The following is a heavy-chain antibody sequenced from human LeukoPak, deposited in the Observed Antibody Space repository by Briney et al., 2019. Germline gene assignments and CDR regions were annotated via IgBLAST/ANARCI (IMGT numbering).Heavy chain of an antibody. CDR1: GFTFAEYA. CDR3: TRPVEPSGSHSGGAFDI. V-gene: IGHV3-49*04. D-gene: IGHD1-26*01. CDR2: IRSKAYDGTT. J-gene: IGHJ3*02. Sequence: PGRSLRLSCTASGFTFAEYAMSWVRQAPGKGLEWVGFIRSKAYDGTTEYAASVKGRFTISRDDSESIVYLQMNSLKTEDTAVYYCTRPVEPSGSHSGGAFDIWGPGTMVTVSS.